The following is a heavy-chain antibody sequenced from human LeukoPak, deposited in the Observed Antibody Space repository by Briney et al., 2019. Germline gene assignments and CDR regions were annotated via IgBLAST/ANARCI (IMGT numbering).Heavy chain of an antibody. CDR3: ASPIWDYYDSSGPPDFDY. V-gene: IGHV4-38-2*01. D-gene: IGHD3-22*01. Sequence: SETLSLTCAVSGYSISSGYYWGWIRQPPGKGLEWIGSIYHSGSTYYNPSLKSRVTISVDTSKNQFSLKLSSVSAADTAVYYCASPIWDYYDSSGPPDFDYWGQGTLVTVSS. CDR1: GYSISSGYY. J-gene: IGHJ4*02. CDR2: IYHSGST.